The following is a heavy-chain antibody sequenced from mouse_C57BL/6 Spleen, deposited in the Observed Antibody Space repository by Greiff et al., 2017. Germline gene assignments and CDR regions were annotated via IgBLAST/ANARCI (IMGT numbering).Heavy chain of an antibody. CDR1: GYTFTSYW. D-gene: IGHD2-2*01. CDR3: ARRGYEGDAMDY. CDR2: IHPNSGST. J-gene: IGHJ4*01. Sequence: QVQLQQSGAELVKPGASVKLSCKASGYTFTSYWMHWVKQRPGQGLEWIGMIHPNSGSTNYNEKFKSKATLTVDKSSSTAYMQLSSLTSEDSAVYYCARRGYEGDAMDYWGQGTSVTVSS. V-gene: IGHV1-64*01.